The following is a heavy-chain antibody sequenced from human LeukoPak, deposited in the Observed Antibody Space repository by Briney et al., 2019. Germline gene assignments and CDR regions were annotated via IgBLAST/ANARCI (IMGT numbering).Heavy chain of an antibody. Sequence: GRSLRLSCAASGFTFSSYAMHWVRQAPGKGLEWVAVISYDGSNKYYADSVKGRFTISRDNSKNTLYLQMNSQRAEDTAVYYCARAPDPGSPDYWGQGTLVTVSS. D-gene: IGHD3-10*01. J-gene: IGHJ4*02. CDR3: ARAPDPGSPDY. CDR1: GFTFSSYA. CDR2: ISYDGSNK. V-gene: IGHV3-30*04.